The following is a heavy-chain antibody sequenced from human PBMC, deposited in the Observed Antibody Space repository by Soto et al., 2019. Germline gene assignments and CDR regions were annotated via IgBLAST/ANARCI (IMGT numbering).Heavy chain of an antibody. V-gene: IGHV2-5*01. CDR2: LYWNDDE. CDR3: AKRRAISNKLFFDH. Sequence: QITLRESGPTLVKPTQTLTLSCTLSGFSINTGGVGVGWIRQPPGKAPEWLALLYWNDDEWYSPSQRYRLSVTKDASENRVVLTMTHLDPTDTGTYYCAKRRAISNKLFFDHWGQGALVTVSS. CDR1: GFSINTGGVG. J-gene: IGHJ4*02. D-gene: IGHD4-4*01.